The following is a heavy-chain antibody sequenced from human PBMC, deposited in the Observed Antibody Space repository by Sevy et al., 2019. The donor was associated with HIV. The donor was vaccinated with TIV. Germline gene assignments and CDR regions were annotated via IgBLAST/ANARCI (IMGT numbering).Heavy chain of an antibody. CDR1: GASISSTDYY. CDR2: IRHGGYT. CDR3: VGPKLTYSSGWHYFDY. D-gene: IGHD6-19*01. Sequence: SETLSLTCTVSGASISSTDYYWGWIRQSPGKGLEWIASIRHGGYTFYNPSLKSRVSISADTSKNQFSLMLRFVSAAETSIYYCVGPKLTYSSGWHYFDYWGQGTVVTVSS. V-gene: IGHV4-39*01. J-gene: IGHJ4*02.